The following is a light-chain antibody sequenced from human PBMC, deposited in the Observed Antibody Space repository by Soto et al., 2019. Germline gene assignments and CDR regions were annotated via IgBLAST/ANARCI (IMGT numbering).Light chain of an antibody. CDR1: QTISSW. CDR3: QQYYSYPVT. J-gene: IGKJ1*01. CDR2: KAS. Sequence: DIQMTQSPSTLSGSVGDRVTITCRASQTISSWLAWYQQKPGKAPKLLIYKASTLKSGVPSRFSGSGSGTDFTLTISCLQSEDFATYYCQQYYSYPVTFGQGTKVDIK. V-gene: IGKV1-5*03.